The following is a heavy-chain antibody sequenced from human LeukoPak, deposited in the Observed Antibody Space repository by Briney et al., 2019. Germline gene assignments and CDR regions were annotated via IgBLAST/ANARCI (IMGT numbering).Heavy chain of an antibody. Sequence: ASVKVSCKASGYTFTSYDINWVRQATGQGLKWMGWMNTNSGNTGHAQKFQGRVTMTRDTSTSTVYMELSSLRSEDTAVYYCARVEDELGPGDYWGQGTLVTVSS. CDR3: ARVEDELGPGDY. D-gene: IGHD7-27*01. CDR1: GYTFTSYD. J-gene: IGHJ4*02. CDR2: MNTNSGNT. V-gene: IGHV1-8*01.